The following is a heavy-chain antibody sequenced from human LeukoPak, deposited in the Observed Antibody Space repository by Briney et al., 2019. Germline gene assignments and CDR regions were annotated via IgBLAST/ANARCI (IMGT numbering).Heavy chain of an antibody. D-gene: IGHD6-19*01. V-gene: IGHV3-21*01. J-gene: IGHJ3*02. CDR2: ISSSSSYI. Sequence: PGGSLRLSCAASGFTFSGYGMSWVRQAPGKGLEWVSSISSSSSYIYYADSVKGRFTISRDNAKNSLYLQMNSLRAEDTAVYYCATSYSPSIAVAGTDAFDIWGQGTMVTVSS. CDR3: ATSYSPSIAVAGTDAFDI. CDR1: GFTFSGYG.